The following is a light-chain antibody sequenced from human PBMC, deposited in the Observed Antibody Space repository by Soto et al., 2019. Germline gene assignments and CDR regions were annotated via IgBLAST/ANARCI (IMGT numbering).Light chain of an antibody. V-gene: IGKV2-28*01. CDR1: QRLLHSNGNIF. CDR3: MQALQTPYT. CDR2: LGF. J-gene: IGKJ2*01. Sequence: EIVMTQSPPSLTVTPGEPASISCSSSQRLLHSNGNIFLDWYLQKPGQSPQLLIYLGFNRASGVPDRVSGSAAGTDFTLQISRVEAEDAGVYYCMQALQTPYTFGQGTKLEIK.